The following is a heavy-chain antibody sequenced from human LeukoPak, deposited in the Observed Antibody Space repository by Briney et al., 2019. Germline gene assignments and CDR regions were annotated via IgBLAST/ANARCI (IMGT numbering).Heavy chain of an antibody. CDR2: INQDVSRI. J-gene: IGHJ4*02. V-gene: IGHV3-7*01. Sequence: GGSLRLSCAGSGFSFSRYWMAWVRQAPGKGLEWVASINQDVSRIHYVDSVKGRLTISRDNAKNSLFLQMNSLRVEDTAVYYCARLKDDVTKFDYWGQGTLVTVSS. D-gene: IGHD2-8*01. CDR3: ARLKDDVTKFDY. CDR1: GFSFSRYW.